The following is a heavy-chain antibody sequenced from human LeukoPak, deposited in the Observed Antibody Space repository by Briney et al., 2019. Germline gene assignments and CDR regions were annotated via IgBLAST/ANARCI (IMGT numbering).Heavy chain of an antibody. D-gene: IGHD5-24*01. CDR3: AAGRREKDAFDI. J-gene: IGHJ3*02. Sequence: SEKVSCKASGGTFSSYAISWVRQAPGQGLEWMGGIIPIFGTANYAQKFQGRVTITTDESTSTAYMELSSLRSEDTAVYYCAAGRREKDAFDIWGQGTMVTVSS. CDR2: IIPIFGTA. V-gene: IGHV1-69*05. CDR1: GGTFSSYA.